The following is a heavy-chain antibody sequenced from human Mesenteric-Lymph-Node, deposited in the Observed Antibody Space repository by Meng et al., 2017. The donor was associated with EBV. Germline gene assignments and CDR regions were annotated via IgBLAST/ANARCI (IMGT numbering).Heavy chain of an antibody. D-gene: IGHD3-10*01. CDR1: SASISSTSYH. V-gene: IGHV4-39*01. CDR3: ARQYGSSFDY. J-gene: IGHJ4*02. Sequence: LRLRGSGPGLVRPSGTLSLICTVSSASISSTSYHWGWIRQPPGKGLEWIGSIYYSGTTYFNPSLESRVSISVDTSKKQFSLRLTSVTAADTAVYYCARQYGSSFDYWGQGTLVTVSS. CDR2: IYYSGTT.